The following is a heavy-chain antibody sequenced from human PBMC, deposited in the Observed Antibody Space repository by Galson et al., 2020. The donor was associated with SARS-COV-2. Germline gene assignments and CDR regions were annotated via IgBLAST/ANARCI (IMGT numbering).Heavy chain of an antibody. CDR2: INPSGGST. D-gene: IGHD3-22*01. J-gene: IGHJ3*02. CDR1: GYTFTSYY. Sequence: GASVKVSCKASGYTFTSYYMHWVRQAPGQGLEWMGIINPSGGSTSYAQKFQGRVTMTRDTSTSTVYMELSSLRSEDTAVYYCARDFYDSSGYYYVTAPGGAFDIWGQGTMVTVSS. V-gene: IGHV1-46*01. CDR3: ARDFYDSSGYYYVTAPGGAFDI.